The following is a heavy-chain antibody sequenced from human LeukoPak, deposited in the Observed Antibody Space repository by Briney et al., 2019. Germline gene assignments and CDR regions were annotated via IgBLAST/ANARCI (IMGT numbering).Heavy chain of an antibody. V-gene: IGHV4-59*08. CDR3: ARHGSGYYFFDY. J-gene: IGHJ4*02. Sequence: SETLSLTCTVSGGSIRSFYWSWIRQPPGKGLEWIGYIFYSGNTNYNPSLNSRVTISVDTSKNQFSLKLSSVTAADTAVYYCARHGSGYYFFDYWGQGTLVTVSS. CDR2: IFYSGNT. CDR1: GGSIRSFY. D-gene: IGHD3-3*01.